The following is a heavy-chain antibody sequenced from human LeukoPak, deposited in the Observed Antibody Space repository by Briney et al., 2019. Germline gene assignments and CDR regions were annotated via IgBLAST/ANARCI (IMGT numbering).Heavy chain of an antibody. Sequence: GGSLRLSCAASGFTFSSYAMSWVRQAPGKGLEWVSAISGSGGSTYYADSVKGRFTISRDNSKNTLYLQMNSLRAEDTAVYYCHDFWSDNWFDPWGQGTLVTASS. V-gene: IGHV3-23*01. CDR2: ISGSGGST. D-gene: IGHD3-3*01. CDR1: GFTFSSYA. J-gene: IGHJ5*02. CDR3: HDFWSDNWFDP.